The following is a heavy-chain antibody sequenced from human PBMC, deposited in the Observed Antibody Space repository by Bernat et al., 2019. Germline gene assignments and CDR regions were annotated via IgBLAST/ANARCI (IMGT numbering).Heavy chain of an antibody. CDR3: ARDRSYTMDV. CDR1: GFTLSTSW. Sequence: EVQLVETGGGLVQPGGSLRLSCAASGFTLSTSWMHWVRQAPGKGLVWVSRITGDGSSTIYADSVKGRFTISSDNAKNTLYLQMNNLRDEDTAVYYCARDRSYTMDVWGQGTTVTVSS. CDR2: ITGDGSST. D-gene: IGHD4-11*01. V-gene: IGHV3-74*01. J-gene: IGHJ6*02.